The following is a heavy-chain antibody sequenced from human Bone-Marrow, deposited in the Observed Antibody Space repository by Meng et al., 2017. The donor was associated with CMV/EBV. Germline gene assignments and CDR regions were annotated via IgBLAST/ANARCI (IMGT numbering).Heavy chain of an antibody. CDR1: GYTFTGNY. J-gene: IGHJ4*02. CDR3: ARDEQQHHGPSDY. D-gene: IGHD6-13*01. Sequence: ASLKVSSKASGYTFTGNYMHWVRQAPGQGLEGMGWINPNSGRKNYAQKFQGRVTMTRETSISTAYMELSRRRSDDTSVYYCARDEQQHHGPSDYWGQGTLVTVSS. V-gene: IGHV1-2*02. CDR2: INPNSGRK.